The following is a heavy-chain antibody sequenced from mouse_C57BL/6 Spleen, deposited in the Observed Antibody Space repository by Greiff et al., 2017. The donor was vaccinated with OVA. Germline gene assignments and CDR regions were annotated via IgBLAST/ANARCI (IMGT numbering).Heavy chain of an antibody. J-gene: IGHJ4*01. CDR2: IDPSDSET. CDR3: ARAANCDGAMDY. V-gene: IGHV1-52*01. Sequence: QVQLKQPGAELVRPGSSVKLSCKASGYTFTSYWMHWVKQRPIQGLEWIGNIDPSDSETHYNQKFKDKATLTVDKSSSTAYMQLSSLTSEDSAVYYCARAANCDGAMDYWGQGTSVTVSS. D-gene: IGHD4-1*01. CDR1: GYTFTSYW.